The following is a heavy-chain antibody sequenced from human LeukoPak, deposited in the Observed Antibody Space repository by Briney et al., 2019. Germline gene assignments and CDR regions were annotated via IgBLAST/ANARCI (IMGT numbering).Heavy chain of an antibody. D-gene: IGHD2-2*01. CDR2: ISSSSSYI. Sequence: GGSLRLSCAASGFTFSSYSMNWVRQAPGKGLEWVSSISSSSSYIYYADSVKGRFTIPRDNAKNSLYLQMNSLRAEDTAVYYCARSRCSSTSCYRTRYFDYWGQGTLVTVSS. V-gene: IGHV3-21*01. J-gene: IGHJ4*02. CDR1: GFTFSSYS. CDR3: ARSRCSSTSCYRTRYFDY.